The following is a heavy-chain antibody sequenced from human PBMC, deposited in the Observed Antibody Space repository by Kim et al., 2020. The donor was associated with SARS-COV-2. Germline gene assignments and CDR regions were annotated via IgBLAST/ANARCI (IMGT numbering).Heavy chain of an antibody. Sequence: SLKSRVTISVDTSKNQFSLKLSSVTAADTAVYYCARDRNYYYDSSGYFDYWGQGTLVTVSS. D-gene: IGHD3-22*01. V-gene: IGHV4-39*07. CDR3: ARDRNYYYDSSGYFDY. J-gene: IGHJ4*02.